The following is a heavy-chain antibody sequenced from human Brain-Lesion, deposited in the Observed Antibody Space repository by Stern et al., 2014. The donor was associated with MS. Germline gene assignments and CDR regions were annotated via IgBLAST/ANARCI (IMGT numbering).Heavy chain of an antibody. CDR1: GGSISSSTYY. CDR2: IYYSGFT. D-gene: IGHD1-26*01. V-gene: IGHV4-39*01. J-gene: IGHJ4*02. CDR3: ARHDSVPRPSQLYSARDRGPGYFDY. Sequence: QVQLQESGPGLVKPSETLSLTCTVSGGSISSSTYYWAWIRQPPGKGLEWIGDIYYSGFTYYNPSLQRRVTISVDMSKNQFSLKLSSVTAADTAIYYCARHDSVPRPSQLYSARDRGPGYFDYWGQGTLVTVSS.